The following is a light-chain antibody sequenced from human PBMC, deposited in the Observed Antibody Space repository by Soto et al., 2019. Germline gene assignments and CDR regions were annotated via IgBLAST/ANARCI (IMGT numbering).Light chain of an antibody. V-gene: IGLV2-14*03. Sequence: QSALAQAASVSGSPGQSITISCTGTTSDIGAYNYVSWYQHHPGKAPKVMIYDVSNRPSGVSIRFSSSKSGTTASLTISGLRAEDEADYYCSSYSSSSTLMIFGGGTKLTVL. CDR2: DVS. CDR1: TSDIGAYNY. CDR3: SSYSSSSTLMI. J-gene: IGLJ2*01.